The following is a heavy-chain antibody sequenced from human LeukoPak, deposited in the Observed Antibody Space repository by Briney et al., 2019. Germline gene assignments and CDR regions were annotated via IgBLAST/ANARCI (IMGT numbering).Heavy chain of an antibody. CDR1: GGSVSSNSNY. J-gene: IGHJ5*02. CDR2: NSYFGSA. V-gene: IGHV4-61*01. D-gene: IGHD5-12*01. CDR3: ARDAPGGYDFWWFDP. Sequence: SETLSLTCTVSGGSVSSNSNYWSWIRQPPGKGLEWIGYNSYFGSASYNPSLKSRVTISVDTSKNQFSLKLSSVTAADTAVYYCARDAPGGYDFWWFDPWGQGTLVTVSS.